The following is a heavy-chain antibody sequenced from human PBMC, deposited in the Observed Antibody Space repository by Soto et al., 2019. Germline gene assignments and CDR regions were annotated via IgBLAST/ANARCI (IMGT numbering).Heavy chain of an antibody. J-gene: IGHJ6*02. Sequence: EVQLLESGGGLVQPGGSLRLSCAASGFTFSTYAMNWVRQAPGNGLEWVSAISGRGGSIHYADSVKGRFTISRANSKNTLYLQMNSLRDEDTAVYHCVKGYWKGDVWGQGTTVTVSS. D-gene: IGHD1-1*01. CDR3: VKGYWKGDV. CDR1: GFTFSTYA. V-gene: IGHV3-23*01. CDR2: ISGRGGSI.